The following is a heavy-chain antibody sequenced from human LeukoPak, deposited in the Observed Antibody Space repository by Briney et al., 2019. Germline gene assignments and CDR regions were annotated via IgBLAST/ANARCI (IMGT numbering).Heavy chain of an antibody. CDR1: GFTFSVFG. Sequence: GGYLRLSYAASGFTFSVFGLNRVRQAPGKGLEWVAVIFYDGRDKYYADSVKGRFTISRDNSRNMLFLQINSLRAEDTGVYYCARALYSNYYMDVWGKGTAVTVSS. J-gene: IGHJ6*03. CDR2: IFYDGRDK. D-gene: IGHD4-11*01. CDR3: ARALYSNYYMDV. V-gene: IGHV3-33*01.